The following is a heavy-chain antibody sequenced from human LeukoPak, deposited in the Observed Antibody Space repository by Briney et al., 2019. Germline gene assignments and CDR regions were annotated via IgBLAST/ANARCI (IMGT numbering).Heavy chain of an antibody. J-gene: IGHJ4*02. CDR3: ARDPYCGGDCYSYYFDY. CDR2: INHSGST. D-gene: IGHD2-21*02. CDR1: GGSFSGYY. V-gene: IGHV4-34*01. Sequence: SETLSLTCAVYGGSFSGYYWSWIRQPPGKGLEWIGEINHSGSTNYNPSLKSRVTISVDTSKNQFSLKLSSMTAADTAVYYCARDPYCGGDCYSYYFDYWGQGTLVTVSS.